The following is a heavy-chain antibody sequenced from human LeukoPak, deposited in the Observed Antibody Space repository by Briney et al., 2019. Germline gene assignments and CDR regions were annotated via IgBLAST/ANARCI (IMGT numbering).Heavy chain of an antibody. Sequence: PGGSLRLSCAASGFTFSSYAMSWVRQAPGKGLEWVSTISESGGDTYDADYVKGRFTISRDNSKNTLYLHMNSLRAEDTAVYYCARKVLVGNKYFDYWGQGTLVTVSS. CDR2: ISESGGDT. V-gene: IGHV3-23*01. CDR1: GFTFSSYA. J-gene: IGHJ4*02. D-gene: IGHD2/OR15-2a*01. CDR3: ARKVLVGNKYFDY.